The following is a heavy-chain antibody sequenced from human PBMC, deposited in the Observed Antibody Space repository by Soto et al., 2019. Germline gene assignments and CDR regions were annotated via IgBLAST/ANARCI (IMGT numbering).Heavy chain of an antibody. Sequence: SQTLSLTCAISGDSVSSNSAAWNWIRQSPSRGLEWLGRTYYRSKWYNDYAVSVKSRIAINPYTSKNQFSLQLNSVTPEDTAVYYCARYLFRVAFWRELDYGMDVWGQGTTVTVSS. CDR1: GDSVSSNSAA. CDR2: TYYRSKWYN. V-gene: IGHV6-1*01. CDR3: ARYLFRVAFWRELDYGMDV. J-gene: IGHJ6*02. D-gene: IGHD3-3*01.